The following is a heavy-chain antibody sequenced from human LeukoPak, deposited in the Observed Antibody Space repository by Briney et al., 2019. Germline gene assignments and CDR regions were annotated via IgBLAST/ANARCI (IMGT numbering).Heavy chain of an antibody. CDR2: INPSGGST. CDR3: ARDGCSGGSCYSEPPPN. CDR1: GYTFTSYY. Sequence: ASVNVSCKASGYTFTSYYMHWVRQAPGQGLEWMGIINPSGGSTSYAQKFQGRVTMTRDTSTSTVYMELSSLRSEDTAVYYCARDGCSGGSCYSEPPPNWGQGTLVTVSS. J-gene: IGHJ4*02. V-gene: IGHV1-46*01. D-gene: IGHD2-15*01.